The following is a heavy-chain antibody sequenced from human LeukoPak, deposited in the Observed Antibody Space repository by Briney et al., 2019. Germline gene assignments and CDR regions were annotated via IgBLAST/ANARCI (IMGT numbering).Heavy chain of an antibody. V-gene: IGHV3-21*01. J-gene: IGHJ6*02. D-gene: IGHD6-19*01. Sequence: GGSLRLSCAASGFTVSSNYMSWVRQAPGKGLEWVSSISSSSSYIYYADSVKGRFTISRDNAKNSLYLQMNSLRAEDTAVYYCARDRDSSGLYYYGMDVWGQGTTVTVSS. CDR1: GFTVSSNY. CDR2: ISSSSSYI. CDR3: ARDRDSSGLYYYGMDV.